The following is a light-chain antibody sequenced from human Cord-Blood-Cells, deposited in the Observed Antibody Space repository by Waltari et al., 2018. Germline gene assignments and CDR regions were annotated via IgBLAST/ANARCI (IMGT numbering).Light chain of an antibody. CDR2: EVS. CDR3: SSYAGSNNWV. Sequence: QSALTRPPSASGSPGQSVTISCTGTSSAVGGYHYVSWYQQHPGKAPKLMIYEVSKRPSGVPDRFSGSKSGNTASLTVSGLQAEDEADYYCSSYAGSNNWVFGGGTKLTVL. V-gene: IGLV2-8*01. CDR1: SSAVGGYHY. J-gene: IGLJ3*02.